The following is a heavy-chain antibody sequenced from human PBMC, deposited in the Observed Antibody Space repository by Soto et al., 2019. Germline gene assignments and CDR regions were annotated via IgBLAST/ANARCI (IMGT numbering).Heavy chain of an antibody. CDR3: VRVPDV. CDR1: GGSISSGGYS. J-gene: IGHJ6*02. CDR2: IYHSGST. V-gene: IGHV4-30-2*01. Sequence: PSETLSLTCAVSGGSISSGGYSWSWIRQPPGKGLEWIGYIYHSGSTYYNPSLKSRVTISVDRSKNQFSLKLSSVTAADTAVYYCVRVPDVWGQGTTVTVSS.